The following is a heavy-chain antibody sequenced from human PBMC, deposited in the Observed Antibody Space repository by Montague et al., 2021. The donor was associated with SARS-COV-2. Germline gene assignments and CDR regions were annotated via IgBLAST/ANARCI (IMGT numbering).Heavy chain of an antibody. D-gene: IGHD1-14*01. V-gene: IGHV4-4*07. Sequence: STNYNPSLKSRVTMSLDTSKNQFSLKLRSVTAADTAVYYFARGPFGMGAIDIWGQGTMVTVSS. J-gene: IGHJ3*02. CDR3: ARGPFGMGAIDI. CDR2: ST.